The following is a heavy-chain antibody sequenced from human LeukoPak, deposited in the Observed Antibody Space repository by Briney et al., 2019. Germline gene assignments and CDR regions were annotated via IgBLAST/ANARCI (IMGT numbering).Heavy chain of an antibody. CDR2: ISSSSSYI. D-gene: IGHD6-19*01. CDR3: AGAPPYGSDWSKGVFDY. CDR1: GFTFSSYS. Sequence: GGSLRLSCAASGFTFSSYSMNWVRQAPGKGLEWVSSISSSSSYIYYADSVKGRFTISRDNAKNSLYLQMNSLRAEDTAVYYCAGAPPYGSDWSKGVFDYWGQGTLVTVSS. V-gene: IGHV3-21*01. J-gene: IGHJ4*02.